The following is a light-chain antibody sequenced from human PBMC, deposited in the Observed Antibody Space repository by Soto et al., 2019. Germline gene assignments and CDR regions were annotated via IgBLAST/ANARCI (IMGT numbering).Light chain of an antibody. Sequence: ISVTQAPSLLSASTVARAPTSGRMSQGISSYLAWYQQKPGKAPELLIYAASTLQSGVPSRFSGSGSGTDFTLTISCLESEDFATYYCHQYYSLPWTFGQGTKVDIK. V-gene: IGKV1D-8*01. CDR3: HQYYSLPWT. CDR2: AAS. CDR1: QGISSY. J-gene: IGKJ1*01.